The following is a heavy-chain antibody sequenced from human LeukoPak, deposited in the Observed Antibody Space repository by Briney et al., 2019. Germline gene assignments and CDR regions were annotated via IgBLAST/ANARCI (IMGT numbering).Heavy chain of an antibody. CDR1: GYTFTGYY. Sequence: ASVKVSCKASGYTFTGYYMHWVRRAPGQGLEWMGWINPNSGGTNYAQKFQGRVTMTRDTSISTAYMELSRLRSDDTAVYYCARPLITNEWLRYWGQGTLVTVSS. D-gene: IGHD3-22*01. CDR3: ARPLITNEWLRY. J-gene: IGHJ4*02. V-gene: IGHV1-2*02. CDR2: INPNSGGT.